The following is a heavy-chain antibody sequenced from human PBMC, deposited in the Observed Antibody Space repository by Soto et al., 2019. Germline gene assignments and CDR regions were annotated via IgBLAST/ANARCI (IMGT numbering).Heavy chain of an antibody. CDR1: GYTFTSYA. J-gene: IGHJ4*02. CDR2: INAGNGNT. CDR3: ARDYSCFSGSQYIDYFNY. Sequence: ASVKVSCKASGYTFTSYAMHWVRQAPGQRLEWMGWINAGNGNTKYSQKFQGRVTFTRDTSAGTVYMQLSSLTSEDTAVYYCARDYSCFSGSQYIDYFNYWGQGALVTVSS. V-gene: IGHV1-3*01. D-gene: IGHD1-26*01.